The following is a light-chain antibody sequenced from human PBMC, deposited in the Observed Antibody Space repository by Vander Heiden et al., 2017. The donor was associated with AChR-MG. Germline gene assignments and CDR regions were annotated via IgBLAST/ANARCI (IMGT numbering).Light chain of an antibody. CDR2: DVS. CDR1: SSDVGGYNY. Sequence: QSALTQPASVSGSPGQSITISGTGTSSDVGGYNYVSWYQQHPGKAPKLMIYDVSKRPSGVSNRFSGSKSGNTASLTISGLQAEDEADYYCSSYTSSSTLEVFGGGTKLTVL. V-gene: IGLV2-14*01. CDR3: SSYTSSSTLEV. J-gene: IGLJ2*01.